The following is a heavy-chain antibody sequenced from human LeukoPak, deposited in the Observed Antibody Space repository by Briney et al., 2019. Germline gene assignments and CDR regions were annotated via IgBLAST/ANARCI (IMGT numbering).Heavy chain of an antibody. CDR2: IYYSGST. V-gene: IGHV4-59*12. D-gene: IGHD6-13*01. J-gene: IGHJ3*02. CDR1: GGSISSYY. CDR3: ARDPIAAGSDAFDI. Sequence: SETLSLTCTVSGGSISSYYWSWIRQPPGKGLEWIGYIYYSGSTNYNPSLKSRVTISVDTSKNQFSLKLSSVSAADTAVYYCARDPIAAGSDAFDIWGQGTMVTVSS.